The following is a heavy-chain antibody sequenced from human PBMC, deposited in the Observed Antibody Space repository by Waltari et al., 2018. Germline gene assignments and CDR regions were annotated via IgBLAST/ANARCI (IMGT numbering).Heavy chain of an antibody. Sequence: QVQLQQWGAGLLKPSETLSLTCAVYGGSFSGYYWSWIRQPPGKGLEWIGEINHSGSTNYNPALKSRVTISVDTSKTQFSLKLSSVTAADTAVYYCARGRVDIVVVPAASPSRFDPWGQGTLVTVSS. D-gene: IGHD2-2*03. CDR2: INHSGST. V-gene: IGHV4-34*01. J-gene: IGHJ5*02. CDR1: GGSFSGYY. CDR3: ARGRVDIVVVPAASPSRFDP.